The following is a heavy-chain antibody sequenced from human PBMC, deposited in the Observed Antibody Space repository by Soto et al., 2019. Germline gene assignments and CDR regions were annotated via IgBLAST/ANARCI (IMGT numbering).Heavy chain of an antibody. Sequence: QVQLVESGGGVVQPGRSLRLSCAASGFTFSSYGMHWVRQAPGKGLEWVAVIWYDGSNKYYADSVKGRFTISRDNSKNTLYLQMNSLRAEDTAVYYCARVRLGYCSSTSCYFREYDYWGQGTLVTVSS. CDR1: GFTFSSYG. V-gene: IGHV3-33*01. CDR3: ARVRLGYCSSTSCYFREYDY. CDR2: IWYDGSNK. D-gene: IGHD2-2*01. J-gene: IGHJ4*02.